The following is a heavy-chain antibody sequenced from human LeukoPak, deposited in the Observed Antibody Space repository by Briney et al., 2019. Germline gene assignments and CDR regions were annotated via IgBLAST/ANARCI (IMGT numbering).Heavy chain of an antibody. Sequence: LSGGSLRLSCAASGFAFNDFAMYWVRQAPGKGLDWVALIRRDGSHKYYAHSIKGRFTISRDSSKNTLYLQMSSLRAEDTSVYYCAKSSIMFAAGRLGSIDFGGQGTLVTVSS. J-gene: IGHJ4*02. CDR2: IRRDGSHK. V-gene: IGHV3-30*02. D-gene: IGHD3-16*01. CDR3: AKSSIMFAAGRLGSIDF. CDR1: GFAFNDFA.